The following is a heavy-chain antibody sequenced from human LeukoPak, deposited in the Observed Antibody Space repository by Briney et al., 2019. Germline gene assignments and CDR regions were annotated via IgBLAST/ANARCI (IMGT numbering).Heavy chain of an antibody. D-gene: IGHD3-10*01. V-gene: IGHV1-69*04. Sequence: SVKVSCKASGGTFSSYAISWVRQVPGQGLEWMGRIIPILGIANYAQKFHGSVTITSDKSTSTAYMELSSLRSEDTAVYYCARVNYGSGTCFDYWGQGTLVTVSS. CDR3: ARVNYGSGTCFDY. J-gene: IGHJ4*02. CDR1: GGTFSSYA. CDR2: IIPILGIA.